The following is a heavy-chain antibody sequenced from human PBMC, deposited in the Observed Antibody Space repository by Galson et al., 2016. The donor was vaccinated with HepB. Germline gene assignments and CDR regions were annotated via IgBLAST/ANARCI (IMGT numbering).Heavy chain of an antibody. CDR2: TYYTGST. D-gene: IGHD3-22*01. J-gene: IGHJ6*04. CDR1: GDSIRTSSYL. CDR3: ARLNSGYHHGLDV. V-gene: IGHV4-39*01. Sequence: SETLSLTCSVSGDSIRTSSYLWVWIRQPPGKGLEWLTSTYYTGSTSYDPSLRSRITISVDTSNNQCSLKLSSVTAADTAVYYCARLNSGYHHGLDVWGKGTTVIVSS.